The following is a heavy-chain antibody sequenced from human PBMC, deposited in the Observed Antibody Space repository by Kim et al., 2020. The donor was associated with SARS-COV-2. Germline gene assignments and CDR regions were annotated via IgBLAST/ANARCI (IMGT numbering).Heavy chain of an antibody. D-gene: IGHD3-10*01. CDR3: ARRFGEFRYPYGMDV. Sequence: GESLKISCKGSGYSFTSYWIGWVRQMPGKGLEWMGIIYPGDSDTRYSPSFQGQVTISADKSISTAYLQWSSLKASDTAMYYCARRFGEFRYPYGMDVWGQGTTVTVSS. J-gene: IGHJ6*02. V-gene: IGHV5-51*01. CDR2: IYPGDSDT. CDR1: GYSFTSYW.